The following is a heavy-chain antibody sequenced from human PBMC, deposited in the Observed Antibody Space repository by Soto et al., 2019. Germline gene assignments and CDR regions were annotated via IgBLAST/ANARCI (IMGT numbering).Heavy chain of an antibody. CDR2: IGTAGDT. CDR3: ARGGYCSGGSCYQNNFDY. CDR1: GFTFSSYD. V-gene: IGHV3-13*01. J-gene: IGHJ4*02. D-gene: IGHD2-15*01. Sequence: GSLRLSCAASGFTFSSYDMHWVRQATGKGLEWVSAIGTAGDTYYPGSVKGRFTISRENAKNSLYLQMNSLRAGDTAVYYCARGGYCSGGSCYQNNFDYWGQGTLVTVSS.